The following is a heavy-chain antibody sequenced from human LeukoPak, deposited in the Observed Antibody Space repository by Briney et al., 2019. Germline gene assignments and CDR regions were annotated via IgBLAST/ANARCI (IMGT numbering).Heavy chain of an antibody. CDR3: ARDSGQNRFLEIRPDY. Sequence: SQTLSLTCTVSGGSISSGDYYWSWIRQPPGKGLEWIGYIYYSGSTYYNPSLKSRVTISVDTSKNQFSLKLSSVTAADTAVYYCARDSGQNRFLEIRPDYWGQGTLVTVSS. CDR2: IYYSGST. D-gene: IGHD3-3*01. CDR1: GGSISSGDYY. J-gene: IGHJ4*02. V-gene: IGHV4-30-4*08.